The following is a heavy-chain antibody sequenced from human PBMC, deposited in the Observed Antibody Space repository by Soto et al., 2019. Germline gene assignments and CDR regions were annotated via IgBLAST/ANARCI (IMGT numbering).Heavy chain of an antibody. CDR2: IYHSGST. V-gene: IGHV4-30-2*01. CDR3: ARVGDGYGTFFDY. CDR1: GGSISSYS. J-gene: IGHJ4*02. Sequence: SETLSLTCTVSGGSISSYSWSWIRQPPGKGLEWIGYIYHSGSTYYNPSLKSRVTISVDRSKNQFSLKLSSVTAADTAVYYCARVGDGYGTFFDYWGQGTLVTVSS. D-gene: IGHD5-12*01.